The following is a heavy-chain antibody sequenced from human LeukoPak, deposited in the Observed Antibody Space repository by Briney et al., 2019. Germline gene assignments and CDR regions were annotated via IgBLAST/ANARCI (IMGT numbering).Heavy chain of an antibody. CDR2: FDPEDGET. V-gene: IGHV1-24*01. D-gene: IGHD2-15*01. Sequence: ASVKVSCKVSGYTLTELSMHWVRQAPGKGLEWMGGFDPEDGETIYAQKFQGRVTMTEDTSTDTAYMELSSLRSEDTAVYYCARLGYCSGGSCYSNWFDPWGQGTLVTVSS. CDR1: GYTLTELS. J-gene: IGHJ5*02. CDR3: ARLGYCSGGSCYSNWFDP.